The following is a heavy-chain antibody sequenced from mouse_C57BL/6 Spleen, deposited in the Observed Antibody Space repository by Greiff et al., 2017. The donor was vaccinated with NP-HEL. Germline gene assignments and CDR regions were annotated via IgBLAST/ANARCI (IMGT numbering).Heavy chain of an antibody. J-gene: IGHJ1*03. D-gene: IGHD1-1*01. CDR2: IDPSDSET. V-gene: IGHV1-52*01. CDR3: ARDYGSSNGYFDV. Sequence: VKLQESGAELVRPGSSVKLSCKASGYTFTSYCMHWVKQRPIQGLEWIGNIDPSDSETHYNKKVKDKVTLTVDKSSSKAYMQLSSLTSEDSAVYYGARDYGSSNGYFDVWGTGTTVTVSS. CDR1: GYTFTSYC.